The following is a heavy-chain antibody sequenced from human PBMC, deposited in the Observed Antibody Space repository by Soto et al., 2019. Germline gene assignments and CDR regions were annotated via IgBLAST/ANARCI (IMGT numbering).Heavy chain of an antibody. CDR3: AKATATGGGAFDI. Sequence: GPVGLSCSTSGVPCSSYVISWVSPAPGKGLEWVSTILVGGSTHYPDSVKGRFTISRDNSKNTVFLQMNSLTAGDTAVYYCAKATATGGGAFDICGQGPMV. J-gene: IGHJ3*02. V-gene: IGHV3-23*01. CDR2: ILVGGST. CDR1: GVPCSSYV. D-gene: IGHD2-8*02.